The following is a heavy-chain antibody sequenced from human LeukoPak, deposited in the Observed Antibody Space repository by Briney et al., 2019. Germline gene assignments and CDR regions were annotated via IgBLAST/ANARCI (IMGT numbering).Heavy chain of an antibody. J-gene: IGHJ4*02. D-gene: IGHD4-17*01. Sequence: GGSLRLSCAASGFTFSTYWMHWVRQPLGKGLVWVSRINPDGSTTNYADSVKGRFTISRDNAKNTLYLQMNSLTVEDTAVYYCVRIATVTTPDYWDQGTLVTVSS. V-gene: IGHV3-74*01. CDR3: VRIATVTTPDY. CDR2: INPDGSTT. CDR1: GFTFSTYW.